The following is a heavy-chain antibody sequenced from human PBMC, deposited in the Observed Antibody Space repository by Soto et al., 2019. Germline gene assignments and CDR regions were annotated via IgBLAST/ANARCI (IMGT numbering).Heavy chain of an antibody. CDR2: FYYGGST. V-gene: IGHV4-39*01. Sequence: SETLSLTCTVSGGSISSNNYNWGWIRQPPGEGLEWIGSFYYGGSTYYSPSLKSRVTISEDTSKNQFSLKLSSVTAADTAAYFCARHVFITVVRGTTVTFEYYNGMDVWGPGTTVTVSS. J-gene: IGHJ6*02. D-gene: IGHD3-10*01. CDR3: ARHVFITVVRGTTVTFEYYNGMDV. CDR1: GGSISSNNYN.